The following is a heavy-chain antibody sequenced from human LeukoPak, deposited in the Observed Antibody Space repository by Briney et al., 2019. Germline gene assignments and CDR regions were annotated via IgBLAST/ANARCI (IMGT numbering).Heavy chain of an antibody. CDR3: AHKGRGSGSYNM. Sequence: SGPTLVNPTQTLTLTCNFSGFSLSNTGVAVGWIRQSPGKALEWLAVAYWNNDKSYSPSLKSRLTITKDTSKNQVVLKMTNMDPVDTATYYCAHKGRGSGSYNMWGQGTLVTVSS. CDR1: GFSLSNTGVA. D-gene: IGHD3-10*01. J-gene: IGHJ4*02. V-gene: IGHV2-5*01. CDR2: AYWNNDK.